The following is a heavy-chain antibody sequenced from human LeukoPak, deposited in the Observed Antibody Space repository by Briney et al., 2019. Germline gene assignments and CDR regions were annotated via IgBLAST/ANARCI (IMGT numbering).Heavy chain of an antibody. CDR1: GGSITTDTNN. D-gene: IGHD3-22*01. V-gene: IGHV4-61*02. Sequence: SETLSLTCIVSGGSITTDTNNWSWIRQPAGKGLEWIGRIYSSGSTKYNPSLKSRVTISVDTSKNQFSLKLSSVTAADTAVYYCARDVYYSDSSGYYLRSWFDPWGQGTLVTVSS. J-gene: IGHJ5*02. CDR2: IYSSGST. CDR3: ARDVYYSDSSGYYLRSWFDP.